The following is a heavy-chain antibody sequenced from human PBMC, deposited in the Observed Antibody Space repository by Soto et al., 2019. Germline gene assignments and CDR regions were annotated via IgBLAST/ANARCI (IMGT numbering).Heavy chain of an antibody. D-gene: IGHD3-22*01. CDR3: ASVYYDSSGYYYGMDV. J-gene: IGHJ6*02. CDR2: IYYSGST. Sequence: SETLSLTCTVSGGSISSYYWSWIRQPPGKGLEWIGYIYYSGSTNYNPSLKSRVTISVDTSKNQFSLKLSSVTAADTAVYYCASVYYDSSGYYYGMDVWGQGTTVTVYS. V-gene: IGHV4-59*01. CDR1: GGSISSYY.